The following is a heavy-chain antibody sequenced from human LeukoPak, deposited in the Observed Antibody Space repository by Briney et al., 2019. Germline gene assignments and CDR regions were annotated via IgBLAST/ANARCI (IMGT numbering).Heavy chain of an antibody. V-gene: IGHV4-31*03. Sequence: PSQTLSLTCTVSGGSVSSGGYYWSWIRQHPGKGLEWIGCIIFRGSIYYNPSLRGRLTISAGTFENQFSLKLSSVTAADTAVYYCARGVDSSKVRDWGQGTLVTVSS. CDR3: ARGVDSSKVRD. CDR2: IIFRGSI. CDR1: GGSVSSGGYY. J-gene: IGHJ4*02. D-gene: IGHD3-22*01.